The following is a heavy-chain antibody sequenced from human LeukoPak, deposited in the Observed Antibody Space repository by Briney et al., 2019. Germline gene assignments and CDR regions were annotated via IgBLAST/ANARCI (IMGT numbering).Heavy chain of an antibody. V-gene: IGHV3-48*01. J-gene: IGHJ1*01. CDR1: GFTFSSYS. CDR2: ISISSSTI. D-gene: IGHD3-22*01. CDR3: ARAGGKYYHAEYFHH. Sequence: GGSLRLSCAASGFTFSSYSMNWVRQAPGKGLEWVSYISISSSTIYYADSVKGRFTISRDNVKNSLYLQMNSLRAEDTAVYYCARAGGKYYHAEYFHHWGQGTLVTVSS.